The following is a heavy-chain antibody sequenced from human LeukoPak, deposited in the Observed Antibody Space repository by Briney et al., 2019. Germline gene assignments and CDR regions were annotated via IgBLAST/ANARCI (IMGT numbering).Heavy chain of an antibody. V-gene: IGHV3-23*01. CDR3: AKDPIFSGSYGVFDY. CDR2: ISNNGGYT. CDR1: GFTFSSSA. J-gene: IGHJ4*02. Sequence: GGSLRLSCAASGFTFSSSAMSWVRQAPGKGLEWVSAISNNGGYTYYADSVQGRFTISRGNSKSTLCLQMNSLRAGDTAVYYCAKDPIFSGSYGVFDYWGLGTLVTVSS. D-gene: IGHD1-26*01.